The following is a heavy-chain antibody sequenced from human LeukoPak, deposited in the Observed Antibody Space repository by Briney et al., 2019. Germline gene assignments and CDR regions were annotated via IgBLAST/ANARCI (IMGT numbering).Heavy chain of an antibody. V-gene: IGHV1-2*02. CDR1: GYTSTAYY. CDR3: ARDLAAIATGSHNWFDP. Sequence: ASVKVSCKASGYTSTAYYMHWVRQAPGQGLEWMGWINPNSGGTNYAQKFQGRVTMTRDTSISTAFMELSSLTSDDTAVYFCARDLAAIATGSHNWFDPWGQGTLVTVSS. D-gene: IGHD2-21*01. CDR2: INPNSGGT. J-gene: IGHJ5*02.